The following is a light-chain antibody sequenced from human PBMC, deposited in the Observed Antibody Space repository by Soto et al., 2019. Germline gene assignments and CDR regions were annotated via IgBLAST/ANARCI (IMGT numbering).Light chain of an antibody. CDR1: NSEVGGYNY. CDR3: SSYTSSSTLYV. Sequence: QSSLTQPASLSGSPGQSITISCTGTNSEVGGYNYVSWYQQHPGKAPELMNYDVSNRPPGVSNRFSGSKSGNTAPLTIPGLQAEDEADYYCSSYTSSSTLYVFGTGTRSPS. CDR2: DVS. V-gene: IGLV2-14*01. J-gene: IGLJ1*01.